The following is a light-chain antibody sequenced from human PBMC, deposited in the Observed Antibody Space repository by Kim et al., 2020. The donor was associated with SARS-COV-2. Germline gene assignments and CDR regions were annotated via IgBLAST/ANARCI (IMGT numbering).Light chain of an antibody. CDR2: EDN. CDR3: QAWDSSTAV. CDR1: KLGDKY. V-gene: IGLV3-1*01. Sequence: SPGQTASITCSGDKLGDKYACWYQQKPGQSPVLVIYEDNKRPSGIPERFSGSNSGNTATLTISGTQAMDEADYYCQAWDSSTAVFGTGTKVTVL. J-gene: IGLJ1*01.